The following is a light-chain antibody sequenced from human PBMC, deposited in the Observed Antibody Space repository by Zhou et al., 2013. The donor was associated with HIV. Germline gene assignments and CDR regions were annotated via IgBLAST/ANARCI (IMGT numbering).Light chain of an antibody. CDR2: RAS. CDR1: QSINTW. Sequence: DIQMTQSPSTLSASVGDRVTFTCRASQSINTWLAWYQQKPGKAPKLLIYRASRLQSGVPPRFSGSGSRTEFTLTISSLQPDDFATYYCQQYQSYSPYTFGQGTKLEIK. CDR3: QQYQSYSPYT. J-gene: IGKJ2*01. V-gene: IGKV1-5*03.